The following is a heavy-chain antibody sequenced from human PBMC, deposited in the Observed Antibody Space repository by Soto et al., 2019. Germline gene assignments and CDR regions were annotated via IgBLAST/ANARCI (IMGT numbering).Heavy chain of an antibody. CDR1: GFTFSSYG. CDR3: AKDTLDIVVVPAAKHGENYYYYGMDV. CDR2: ISYDGSNK. J-gene: IGHJ6*02. D-gene: IGHD2-2*03. V-gene: IGHV3-30*18. Sequence: GGSLRLSCAASGFTFSSYGMHWVRQAPGKGLEWVAVISYDGSNKYYADSVKGRFTISRDNSKNTLYLQMNSLRAEDTAVYYCAKDTLDIVVVPAAKHGENYYYYGMDVWGQGTTVTVSS.